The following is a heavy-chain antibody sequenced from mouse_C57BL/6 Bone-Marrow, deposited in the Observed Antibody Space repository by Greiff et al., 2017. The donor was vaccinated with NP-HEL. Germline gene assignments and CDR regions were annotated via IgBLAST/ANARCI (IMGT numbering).Heavy chain of an antibody. J-gene: IGHJ4*01. CDR2: ISSGSSYI. D-gene: IGHD1-1*02. CDR3: ARNTITDQDRMDY. CDR1: GFTFSSYG. V-gene: IGHV5-6*01. Sequence: EVKLVESGGDLVKPGGSLKLSCAASGFTFSSYGMSWVRQTPDKRLEWVATISSGSSYIYYADRVKGRFTISRDNAKNTLYLQMTSLRSEDTAMYYCARNTITDQDRMDYWGQGTTVTVSS.